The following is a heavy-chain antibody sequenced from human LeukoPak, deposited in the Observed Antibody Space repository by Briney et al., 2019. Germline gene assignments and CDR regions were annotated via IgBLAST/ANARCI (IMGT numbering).Heavy chain of an antibody. D-gene: IGHD2-15*01. CDR1: GGSISSYY. CDR2: IYYSGST. Sequence: SETPSLTCTVSGGSISSYYWSWIRQPPGKGLEWIGYIYYSGSTYYNPSLKSRVTISVDTSKNQFSLKLSSVTAADTAVYYCARVVGLFFGRKPYYFDYWGQGTLVTVSS. J-gene: IGHJ4*02. V-gene: IGHV4-59*08. CDR3: ARVVGLFFGRKPYYFDY.